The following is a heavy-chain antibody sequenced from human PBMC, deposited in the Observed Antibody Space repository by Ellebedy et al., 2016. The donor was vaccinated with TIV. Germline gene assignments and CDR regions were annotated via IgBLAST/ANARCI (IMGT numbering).Heavy chain of an antibody. CDR3: ARGVRDIWGFYFDS. CDR1: GFTFSDHA. J-gene: IGHJ4*02. V-gene: IGHV3-66*01. D-gene: IGHD3-16*01. CDR2: TYSGGVT. Sequence: GESLKISCAVSGFTFSDHAMHWVRQTPGKGLEWVSRTYSGGVTYYSDSVRGRFTVSTDKSKNTRELQMDRLTVEDAAVYYCARGVRDIWGFYFDSWGQGIRVTVSS.